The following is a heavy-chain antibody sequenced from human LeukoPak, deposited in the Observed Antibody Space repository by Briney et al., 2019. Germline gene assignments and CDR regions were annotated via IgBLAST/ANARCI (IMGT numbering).Heavy chain of an antibody. CDR2: IIDSGDIT. D-gene: IGHD2-2*01. V-gene: IGHV3-23*01. CDR1: GFTFSSYA. CDR3: AKDMGYCSSTSCYGASGY. Sequence: GGSLRLSCEASGFTFSSYAMSWVRQAPGKGLEWVSGIIDSGDITYYANSVKGRFTISRDNSKNTLYLQMNSLRTEDTALYYCAKDMGYCSSTSCYGASGYWGQGTLVTVSS. J-gene: IGHJ4*02.